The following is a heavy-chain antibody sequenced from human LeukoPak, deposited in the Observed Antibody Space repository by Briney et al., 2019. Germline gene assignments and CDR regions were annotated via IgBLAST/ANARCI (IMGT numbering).Heavy chain of an antibody. CDR1: GFTFSTYG. D-gene: IGHD1-26*01. J-gene: IGHJ5*02. Sequence: GGSLRLSCAASGFTFSTYGMHWVRRAPGKGLEGVTFIQYGGSIKLYADSVKGRFTISRDNSKNTLFLQINSLRTEDKAVYYCAKDSGRYHTPDWFDPWGQGTLVTVSS. V-gene: IGHV3-30*02. CDR3: AKDSGRYHTPDWFDP. CDR2: IQYGGSIK.